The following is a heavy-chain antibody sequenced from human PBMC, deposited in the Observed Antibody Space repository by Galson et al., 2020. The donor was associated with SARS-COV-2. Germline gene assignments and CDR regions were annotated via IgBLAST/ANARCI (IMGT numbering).Heavy chain of an antibody. Sequence: ASVKVSCKASGYTFTSYAMHWVRQAPGQRLEWMGWINAGNGNTKYSQKFQGRVTITRDTSASTAYMELSSLRSEDTAVYYCANEDYYDSSGNEPLGWFDPWGQGTLVTVSS. J-gene: IGHJ5*02. V-gene: IGHV1-3*01. D-gene: IGHD3-22*01. CDR1: GYTFTSYA. CDR3: ANEDYYDSSGNEPLGWFDP. CDR2: INAGNGNT.